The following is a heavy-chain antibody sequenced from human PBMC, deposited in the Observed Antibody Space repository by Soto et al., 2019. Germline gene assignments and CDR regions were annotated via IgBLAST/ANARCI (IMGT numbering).Heavy chain of an antibody. Sequence: ESGPTLVNPTETLTLTCTVSGFSLSNDRMGVSWIRQPPGKALEWLAHIFSNDEKSYSTSLKSRLTIPKDTSKSQVVLTMTNMDPVDTATYYCARLSGDFWSGYLGQDYYYYGMDVWGQGTTVTVSS. D-gene: IGHD3-3*01. CDR1: GFSLSNDRMG. CDR3: ARLSGDFWSGYLGQDYYYYGMDV. V-gene: IGHV2-26*01. CDR2: IFSNDEK. J-gene: IGHJ6*02.